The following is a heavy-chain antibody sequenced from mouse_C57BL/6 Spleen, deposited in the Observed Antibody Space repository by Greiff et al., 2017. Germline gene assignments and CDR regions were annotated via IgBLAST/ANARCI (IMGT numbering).Heavy chain of an antibody. CDR1: GYTFTSYD. V-gene: IGHV1-85*01. J-gene: IGHJ3*01. Sequence: QVQLQQSGPELVKPGASVKLSCKASGYTFTSYDINWVKQRPGQGLEWIGWIYPRAGSTTSNEKFKGKATLTVDTSSSTAYMELHSLTSEDSAVYFCPRGFADWGQGTLVTVSA. CDR3: PRGFAD. CDR2: IYPRAGST.